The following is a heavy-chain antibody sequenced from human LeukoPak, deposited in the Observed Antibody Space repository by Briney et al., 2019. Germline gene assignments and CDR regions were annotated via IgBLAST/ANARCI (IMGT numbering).Heavy chain of an antibody. Sequence: GASVKVSCKASGGTFSSSAISWVRQAPGQGLEWLGGIIPVFGSSNYAQNFQGRVTITADESTCTAYMELSSRRSEDTAVYYCASVTTVTTKGHGAFDVWGQGTMVTVSS. J-gene: IGHJ3*01. CDR2: IIPVFGSS. CDR3: ASVTTVTTKGHGAFDV. V-gene: IGHV1-69*13. D-gene: IGHD4-17*01. CDR1: GGTFSSSA.